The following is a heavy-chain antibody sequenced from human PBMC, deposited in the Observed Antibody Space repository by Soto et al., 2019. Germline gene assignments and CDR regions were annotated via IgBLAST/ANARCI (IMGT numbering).Heavy chain of an antibody. CDR1: GFTFDDYA. CDR3: AKALYGVYSADYFDY. Sequence: EVQLVESGGGLVQPGRSLRLSCAASGFTFDDYAMHWVRQAPGKGLEWVSGISWNSGSIGYADSVKGRFTISRDNAKNSLYLQMNSLRAEDTALYYCAKALYGVYSADYFDYWGQGTLVTVSS. V-gene: IGHV3-9*01. CDR2: ISWNSGSI. D-gene: IGHD4-17*01. J-gene: IGHJ4*02.